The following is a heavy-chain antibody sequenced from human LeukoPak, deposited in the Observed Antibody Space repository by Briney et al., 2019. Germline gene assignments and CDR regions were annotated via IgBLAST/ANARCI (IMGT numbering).Heavy chain of an antibody. CDR3: ASIAVAGTWLGYFQH. D-gene: IGHD6-19*01. V-gene: IGHV4-34*01. CDR1: GGSFSGYY. J-gene: IGHJ1*01. Sequence: SETLSLTCAVCGGSFSGYYWSWIRQPPGKGLEWIGEINHSGSTNYNPSLKSRVTISVDTSKNQFSLKLSSVTAADTAVYYCASIAVAGTWLGYFQHWGQGTLVTVSS. CDR2: INHSGST.